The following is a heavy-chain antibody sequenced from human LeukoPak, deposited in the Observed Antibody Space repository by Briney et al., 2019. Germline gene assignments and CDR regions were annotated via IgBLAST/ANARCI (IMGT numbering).Heavy chain of an antibody. CDR3: ARAYGSSGYYQLPIDY. J-gene: IGHJ4*02. CDR1: GFTFTSYA. CDR2: ISDSGGST. V-gene: IGHV3-23*01. Sequence: GGTLRLSCAASGFTFTSYAMSWVRQAPGKGLEWVSAISDSGGSTYYADSVKGRFTISRDNSKNTLYLQMNSLRVEDTALYYCARAYGSSGYYQLPIDYWGQGTLVTVSS. D-gene: IGHD3-22*01.